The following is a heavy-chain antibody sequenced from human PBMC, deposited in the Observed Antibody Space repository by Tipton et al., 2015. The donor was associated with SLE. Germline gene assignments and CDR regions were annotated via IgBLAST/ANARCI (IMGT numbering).Heavy chain of an antibody. V-gene: IGHV3-7*01. CDR3: ARVKVGGNWFDP. CDR2: IKQDGSEK. Sequence: SLRLSCAASGFTFSSYWMSWARQAPGKGLEWVANIKQDGSEKYYVDSVKGRFTISRDNAKNSLYLQMNSLRAEDTAVYYCARVKVGGNWFDPWGQGTLVTVSS. D-gene: IGHD3-22*01. CDR1: GFTFSSYW. J-gene: IGHJ5*02.